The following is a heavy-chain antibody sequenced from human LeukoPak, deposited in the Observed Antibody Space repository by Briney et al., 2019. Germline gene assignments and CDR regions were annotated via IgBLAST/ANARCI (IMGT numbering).Heavy chain of an antibody. CDR2: ISYDGSNK. CDR3: AKDDGGVVVPAAHTNWFDP. V-gene: IGHV3-30*18. Sequence: GGSLRLSCAASGFTFSSYGMHWVRHAPGKGLEWVAVISYDGSNKYYAYSVKGRFTISRDNSNNTLYLQMNSLRAEDTAVYYCAKDDGGVVVPAAHTNWFDPWGQGTLVTVSS. J-gene: IGHJ5*02. CDR1: GFTFSSYG. D-gene: IGHD2-2*01.